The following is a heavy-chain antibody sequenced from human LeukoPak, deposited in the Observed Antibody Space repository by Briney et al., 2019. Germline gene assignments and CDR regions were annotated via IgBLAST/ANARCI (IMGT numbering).Heavy chain of an antibody. CDR3: ARRGPVIVGPNFDY. Sequence: PSETLSLTCTVSGGSISSGGYYWSWIRQPPGKGLEWIGYIYHSGSTYYNPSLKSRVTISVDRSKNQFSLKLSSVTAADTAVYYCARRGPVIVGPNFDYWGQGTLVTVSS. CDR1: GGSISSGGYY. V-gene: IGHV4-30-2*01. D-gene: IGHD1-26*01. CDR2: IYHSGST. J-gene: IGHJ4*02.